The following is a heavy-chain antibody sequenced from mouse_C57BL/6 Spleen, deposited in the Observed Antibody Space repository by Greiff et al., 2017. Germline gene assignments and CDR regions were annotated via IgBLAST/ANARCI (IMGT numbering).Heavy chain of an antibody. CDR2: IWTGGGT. V-gene: IGHV2-9-1*01. Sequence: QVQLKESGPGLVAPSQSLSITCTVSGFSLTSYAISWVRQQPGKGLEWLGVIWTGGGTNYNLVLNSRLSTSKDNFKSQVFLKMNSLQTDNTTRYYGARAYYYGRKGYFDDWGQGATLTVSS. D-gene: IGHD1-1*01. J-gene: IGHJ2*01. CDR1: GFSLTSYA. CDR3: ARAYYYGRKGYFDD.